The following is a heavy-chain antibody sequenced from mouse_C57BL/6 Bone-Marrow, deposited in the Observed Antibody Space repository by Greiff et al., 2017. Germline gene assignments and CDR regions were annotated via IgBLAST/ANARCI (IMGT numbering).Heavy chain of an antibody. CDR3: ARRLLLRRGDY. J-gene: IGHJ4*01. D-gene: IGHD1-1*01. CDR1: GYTFTSYW. Sequence: VQLQQPGAELVMPGASVKLSCKASGYTFTSYWMHWVKQRPGQGLEWIGEIDPSDSYTNYNQKFKGKSTLTVDKSSSTAYMQLRSLTSEDSAVYYCARRLLLRRGDYWGQGTSVTVSS. V-gene: IGHV1-69*01. CDR2: IDPSDSYT.